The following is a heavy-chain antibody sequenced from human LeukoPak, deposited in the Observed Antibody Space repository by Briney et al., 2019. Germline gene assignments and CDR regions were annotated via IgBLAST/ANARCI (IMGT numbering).Heavy chain of an antibody. CDR2: INPNSGGT. CDR3: ARGYCSSTSCYTPLYSLDV. V-gene: IGHV1-2*06. J-gene: IGHJ6*02. D-gene: IGHD2-2*02. CDR1: GYTFTGYY. Sequence: ASMKVSCKASGYTFTGYYMHWVRQAPGQGLEWMGRINPNSGGTNYAQKFQGRVTMTRDTSISTAYMELSRLRSDDTAVYYCARGYCSSTSCYTPLYSLDVWGQGTTVTVSS.